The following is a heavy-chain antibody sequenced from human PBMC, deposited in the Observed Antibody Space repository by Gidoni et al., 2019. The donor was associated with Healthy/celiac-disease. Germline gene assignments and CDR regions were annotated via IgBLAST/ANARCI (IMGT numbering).Heavy chain of an antibody. Sequence: EVQLLESGGGLVQPGGSLRLSCAASGFTFSSYAMSWVRQAPGKGLEWVSAISGSGGSTYYADSVKGRFTISRDNSKNTLYLQMNSLRAEDTAVYYCAKDRNSWIPLLGFNGDAFDIWGQGTMVTVSS. V-gene: IGHV3-23*01. CDR1: GFTFSSYA. J-gene: IGHJ3*02. CDR2: ISGSGGST. CDR3: AKDRNSWIPLLGFNGDAFDI. D-gene: IGHD5-18*01.